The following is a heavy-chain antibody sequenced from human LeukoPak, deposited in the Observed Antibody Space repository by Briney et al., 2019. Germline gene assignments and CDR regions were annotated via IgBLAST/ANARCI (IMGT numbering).Heavy chain of an antibody. D-gene: IGHD2-2*01. CDR2: INPNSGGT. V-gene: IGHV1-2*02. Sequence: GASVKVSCKASGYTFTGYYTHWVRQAPGQGLEWMGWINPNSGGTNYAQKFQGRVTMTRDTSISTAYMELSRLRSDDTAVYYCAREPRVGFSRSFGYWGQGTLVTVSS. CDR3: AREPRVGFSRSFGY. J-gene: IGHJ4*02. CDR1: GYTFTGYY.